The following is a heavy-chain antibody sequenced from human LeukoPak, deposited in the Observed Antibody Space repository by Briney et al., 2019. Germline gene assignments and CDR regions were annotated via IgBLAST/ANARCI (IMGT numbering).Heavy chain of an antibody. CDR2: INHSGSS. V-gene: IGHV4-34*01. CDR3: AREGSCRRYMDV. CDR1: GVSFSGYY. J-gene: IGHJ6*03. Sequence: PSETPSLTCAVYGVSFSGYYWSWIRQPPGKGLEWIGEINHSGSSNYNPSLKSRVTMSIDNSKHHFSLSLTSVTAADTAVYYCAREGSCRRYMDVWGRGTTVTVSS.